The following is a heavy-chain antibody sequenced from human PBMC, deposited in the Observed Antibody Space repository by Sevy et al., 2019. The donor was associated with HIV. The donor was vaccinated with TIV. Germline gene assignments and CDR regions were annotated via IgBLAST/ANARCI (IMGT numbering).Heavy chain of an antibody. D-gene: IGHD4-4*01. CDR2: IGYDGSDT. Sequence: GESLKISCAASGFIFSNHGMHWVRQAPGKGLEWVARIGYDGSDTYYGESVKGRFTISRDNSKNTVDLQMNSLRVEDTAGYYCARDVDSNYDGIDAWGQGTTVTVSS. CDR3: ARDVDSNYDGIDA. CDR1: GFIFSNHG. J-gene: IGHJ6*02. V-gene: IGHV3-33*01.